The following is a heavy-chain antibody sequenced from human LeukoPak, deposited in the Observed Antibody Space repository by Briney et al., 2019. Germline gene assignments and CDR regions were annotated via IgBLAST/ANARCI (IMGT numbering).Heavy chain of an antibody. CDR1: GFTVSSSY. J-gene: IGHJ3*02. CDR2: ISSGGGT. Sequence: GGSLRLSCAASGFTVSSSYMGWVRQAPGRGLEWVSVISSGGGTFYADSVKGRFTISRDSSKNTLSLQLNSLRGEDTAVYFCARVRTGAFDIWGQGTTVTVSS. CDR3: ARVRTGAFDI. V-gene: IGHV3-66*01.